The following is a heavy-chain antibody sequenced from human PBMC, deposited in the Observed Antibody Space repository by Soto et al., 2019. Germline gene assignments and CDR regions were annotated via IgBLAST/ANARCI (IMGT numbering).Heavy chain of an antibody. Sequence: SQTLSLTCAISGDSVSSNSAAWNWIRLSPSRGLEWLARTYYRSRWYNDYAVSVRSRITVNPDTSKNQFSLQLTSVSPEDTAVYYCAGTTSHQWYYMDVWGKGTTVTVSS. CDR2: TYYRSRWYN. J-gene: IGHJ6*03. D-gene: IGHD1-7*01. V-gene: IGHV6-1*01. CDR3: AGTTSHQWYYMDV. CDR1: GDSVSSNSAA.